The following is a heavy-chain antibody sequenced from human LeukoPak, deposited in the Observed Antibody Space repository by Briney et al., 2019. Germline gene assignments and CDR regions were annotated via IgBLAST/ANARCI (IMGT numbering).Heavy chain of an antibody. V-gene: IGHV3-30-3*01. Sequence: GGSLRLSCAASGFTFNNYVMHWVRQGPGKGLQWVSFISYDAINKYYSDSVQGRFTISRDNSKNMLYLQLDSLRVEDTAVYYCARESWSQRAFDIWGQGTVVTVSS. CDR3: ARESWSQRAFDI. CDR1: GFTFNNYV. CDR2: ISYDAINK. D-gene: IGHD3-3*01. J-gene: IGHJ3*02.